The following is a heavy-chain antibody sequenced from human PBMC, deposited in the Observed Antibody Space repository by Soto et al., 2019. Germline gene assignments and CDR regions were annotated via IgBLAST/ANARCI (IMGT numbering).Heavy chain of an antibody. V-gene: IGHV3-33*01. CDR1: GFTFSSYG. J-gene: IGHJ4*02. Sequence: GGSLRLSCAASGFTFSSYGMHWVRQAPGKGLEWVAIIWYDGSSKYYADSVKGRFTISRDNSKNTLYLQMDSLRAEDTAVYYCARDNPFGVFHYWGQGTLVTVSS. D-gene: IGHD3-10*01. CDR3: ARDNPFGVFHY. CDR2: IWYDGSSK.